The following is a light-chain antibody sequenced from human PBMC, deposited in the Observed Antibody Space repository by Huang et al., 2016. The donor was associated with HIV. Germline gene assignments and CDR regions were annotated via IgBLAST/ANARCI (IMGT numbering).Light chain of an antibody. Sequence: EIVLTQSPGTLSLSPGERATLSCRASQSVSSSYLAWYQQKPGQAPRLLIYGASTRAAASPNRFSGSGSGTDFTLTISRMGPEDFAVYYCQQYGSSRIFTFGPGTKVDIK. CDR2: GAS. J-gene: IGKJ3*01. CDR1: QSVSSSY. V-gene: IGKV3-20*01. CDR3: QQYGSSRIFT.